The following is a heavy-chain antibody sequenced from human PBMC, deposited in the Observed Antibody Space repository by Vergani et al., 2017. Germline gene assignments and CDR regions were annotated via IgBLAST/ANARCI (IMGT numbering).Heavy chain of an antibody. CDR1: GFSIGYGYY. Sequence: QVQLQESGPGLVKPAETLSLICSVSGFSIGYGYYWGWIRQPPGKGLQWIGSIFQSGTTYHNPSLKSRATLLVDTSKNQFSLKLSSVTAADTAVYYCARASKHYDILNGPWGQGTLVTVSS. V-gene: IGHV4-38-2*02. CDR3: ARASKHYDILNGP. J-gene: IGHJ5*02. CDR2: IFQSGTT. D-gene: IGHD3-9*01.